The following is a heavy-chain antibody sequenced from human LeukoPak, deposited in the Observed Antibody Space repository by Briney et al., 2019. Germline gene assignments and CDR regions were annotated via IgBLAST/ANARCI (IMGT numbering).Heavy chain of an antibody. CDR3: ARHYDSSGYWYYFDY. J-gene: IGHJ4*02. Sequence: SETLSLTCAVYGGSFSGYYWSWIRQPPGKGLDWIGYVYYSGSSNYNPSLKSRVTISVDTSKNQFSLKLSSVTAADTAVYYCARHYDSSGYWYYFDYWGQGALVTVSP. CDR2: VYYSGSS. D-gene: IGHD3-22*01. V-gene: IGHV4-59*08. CDR1: GGSFSGYY.